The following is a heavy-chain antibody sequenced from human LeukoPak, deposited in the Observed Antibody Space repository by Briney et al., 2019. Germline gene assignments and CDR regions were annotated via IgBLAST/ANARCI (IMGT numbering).Heavy chain of an antibody. D-gene: IGHD3-22*01. J-gene: IGHJ4*02. V-gene: IGHV3-23*01. CDR1: VFTFSAFG. CDR3: AKDSAEYYYDSSGSYYFDY. Sequence: GGSLRLSCAASVFTFSAFGMNWVRHAPWKGLEWVLGISGSGGSTYCADSVKGRFTISRDNSKNTLYLQMNSLRAEDTAVYYCAKDSAEYYYDSSGSYYFDYWGQGTLVTVSS. CDR2: ISGSGGST.